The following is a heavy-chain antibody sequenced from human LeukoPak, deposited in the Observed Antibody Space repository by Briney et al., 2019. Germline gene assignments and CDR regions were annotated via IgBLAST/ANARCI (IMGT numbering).Heavy chain of an antibody. J-gene: IGHJ6*03. V-gene: IGHV4-61*01. CDR2: IYYSGST. CDR3: ARVRVNCSGGSSYYYMDV. D-gene: IGHD2-15*01. Sequence: SETLSLTCTVSGGSISSGSYYWSWIRQPPGKGLEWIGYIYYSGSTNYNPSLKSRVTISVDTSKNQFSLKLSSVTAADTAVYYCARVRVNCSGGSSYYYMDVWGKGTTVTVSS. CDR1: GGSISSGSYY.